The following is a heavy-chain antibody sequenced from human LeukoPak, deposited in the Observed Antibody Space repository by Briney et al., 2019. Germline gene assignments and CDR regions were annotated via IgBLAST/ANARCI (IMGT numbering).Heavy chain of an antibody. Sequence: ASETLSLTCTVSGGSISSSSYYWSWIRQPPGKGLEWIGYIYYSGSTNYNPSLKSRVTISVDTSKNQFSLKLSSVAAADTAVYYCARGGWPSGVWFDPWGQGTLVTVSS. CDR1: GGSISSSSYY. J-gene: IGHJ5*02. CDR2: IYYSGST. V-gene: IGHV4-61*01. CDR3: ARGGWPSGVWFDP. D-gene: IGHD1-26*01.